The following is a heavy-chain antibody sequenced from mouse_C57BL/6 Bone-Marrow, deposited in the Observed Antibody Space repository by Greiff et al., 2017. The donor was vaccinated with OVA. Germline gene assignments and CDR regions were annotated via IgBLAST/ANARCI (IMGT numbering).Heavy chain of an antibody. CDR1: EYAFPSHD. CDR3: ARKGGLQWYFDV. Sequence: EVKLMESGGGLVQPGESLKLSCESNEYAFPSHDMSWVRQTPEKRLELVAAINRYGGSTYYPHTMERRVIISRDNTTRTLYMKLSSLTSEDTALDYCARKGGLQWYFDVWGTGTTVTVSS. D-gene: IGHD2-2*01. V-gene: IGHV5-2*01. CDR2: INRYGGST. J-gene: IGHJ1*03.